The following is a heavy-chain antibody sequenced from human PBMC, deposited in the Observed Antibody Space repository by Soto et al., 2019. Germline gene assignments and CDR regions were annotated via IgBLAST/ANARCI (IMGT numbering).Heavy chain of an antibody. D-gene: IGHD3-16*02. J-gene: IGHJ6*02. Sequence: GGSLRLSCAASGFTFDDYAMHWVRQAPGKGLEWVSGISWNSGSIGYADSVKGRFTITRDNAKNSLYLQMNSLRAEDVAFYYCAKAPLRLGELSYYYGMDVWGQGTTVTVSS. CDR1: GFTFDDYA. CDR3: AKAPLRLGELSYYYGMDV. CDR2: ISWNSGSI. V-gene: IGHV3-9*03.